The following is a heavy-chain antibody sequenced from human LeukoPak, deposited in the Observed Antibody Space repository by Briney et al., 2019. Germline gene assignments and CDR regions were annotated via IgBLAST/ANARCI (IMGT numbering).Heavy chain of an antibody. CDR1: GFTFNTYG. J-gene: IGHJ4*02. CDR2: IKEDESAK. CDR3: ARDVAGSLDD. V-gene: IGHV3-7*01. Sequence: PGGSLRLSCAASGFTFNTYGMAWVRQAPGNGLEWLANIKEDESAKHQAASVKGRFTISRDNTRNSVYIQMSSPRGDDTAVYYCARDVAGSLDDRGQRTLVTASS. D-gene: IGHD1-26*01.